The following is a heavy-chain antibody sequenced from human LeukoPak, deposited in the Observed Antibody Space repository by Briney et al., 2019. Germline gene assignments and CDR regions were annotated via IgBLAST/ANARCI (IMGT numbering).Heavy chain of an antibody. CDR1: GFNFSSYA. CDR3: ARESWSDSVAFDI. V-gene: IGHV3-30*04. CDR2: ISYGGIDK. Sequence: PGPSLRLSCAASGFNFSSYAMHWVRQAPGEGMEWVGLISYGGIDKSYADSVKGRFTISRDSSKRTLYLQMNSLRAEDTAMYYCARESWSDSVAFDIWGLGTMVSVSS. J-gene: IGHJ3*02. D-gene: IGHD3-3*01.